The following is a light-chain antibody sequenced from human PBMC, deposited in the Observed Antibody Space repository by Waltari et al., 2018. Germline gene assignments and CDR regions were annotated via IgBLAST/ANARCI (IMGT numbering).Light chain of an antibody. CDR1: PPNIGSNA. V-gene: IGLV1-44*01. CDR2: SNN. Sequence: QSVLTQPPSASGTPGQRVSISCSGSPPNIGSNAVNWYQQLPGTAPKLLIHSNNQRPSGVPDRFSGSKSGTSASLAISGLQSEDEVDYYCSAWDDSVNGVVFGGGTKVTVL. CDR3: SAWDDSVNGVV. J-gene: IGLJ3*02.